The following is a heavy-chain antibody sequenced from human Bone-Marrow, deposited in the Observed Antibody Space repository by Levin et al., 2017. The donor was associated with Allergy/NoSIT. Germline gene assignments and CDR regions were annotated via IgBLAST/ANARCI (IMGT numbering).Heavy chain of an antibody. CDR2: IRTTGSHT. CDR1: GVNFRSHG. J-gene: IGHJ5*01. D-gene: IGHD3-10*01. Sequence: GESLKISCVASGVNFRSHGLSWVRQAPGKGLEWVSTIRTTGSHTYYADSVKGRFTISRDDSKNTLYLQMNSLRAEDTAVYYCAIMYYGSGTYGWFDSWGQGTPVTVST. CDR3: AIMYYGSGTYGWFDS. V-gene: IGHV3-23*01.